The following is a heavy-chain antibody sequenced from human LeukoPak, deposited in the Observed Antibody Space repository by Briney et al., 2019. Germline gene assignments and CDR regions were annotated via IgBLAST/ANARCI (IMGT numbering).Heavy chain of an antibody. V-gene: IGHV3-74*01. CDR3: ARGPQVWAPPYFDY. D-gene: IGHD5-18*01. CDR2: INSDGSST. J-gene: IGHJ4*02. CDR1: GFTFSSYW. Sequence: GGSLRLSCAASGFTFSSYWMHWIRQAPGKGLVWVSRINSDGSSTSYADSVKGRFTISRDNAKNSLYLQMNSLRAEDTAVYSCARGPQVWAPPYFDYWGQGTLVTVSS.